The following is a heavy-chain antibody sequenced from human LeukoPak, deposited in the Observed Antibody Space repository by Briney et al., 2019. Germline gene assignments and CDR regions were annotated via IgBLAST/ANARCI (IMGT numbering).Heavy chain of an antibody. Sequence: PGGSLRLSCAASGFTSSSDWMSWVRKAPGKGLEWVANISPGGSEEYYVDSVEGRFTISRDNAKNSLYLQLNSLRAEDTAVYYCARDPSRPRSFDFWGQGTLVTVSS. CDR2: ISPGGSEE. CDR3: ARDPSRPRSFDF. J-gene: IGHJ4*02. V-gene: IGHV3-7*01. CDR1: GFTSSSDW.